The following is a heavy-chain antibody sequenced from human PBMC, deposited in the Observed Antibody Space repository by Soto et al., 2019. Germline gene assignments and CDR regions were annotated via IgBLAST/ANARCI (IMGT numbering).Heavy chain of an antibody. Sequence: SETLSLTCTVSGGSISSGGYYWSWIRQHPGKGLEWIGYIYYSGSTYYNPSLKSRVTISVDTSKNQFSLKLSSVTAADTAVYYCARDAHTYYDFWSGPSPPFDPWGQGTPVTVSS. D-gene: IGHD3-3*01. CDR3: ARDAHTYYDFWSGPSPPFDP. CDR1: GGSISSGGYY. V-gene: IGHV4-31*03. J-gene: IGHJ5*02. CDR2: IYYSGST.